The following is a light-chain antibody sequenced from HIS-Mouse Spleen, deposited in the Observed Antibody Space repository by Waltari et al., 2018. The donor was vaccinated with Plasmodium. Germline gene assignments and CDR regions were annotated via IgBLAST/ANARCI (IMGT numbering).Light chain of an antibody. J-gene: IGKJ3*01. CDR2: DAS. Sequence: DIQMTQSPSSLSSSVEDRVTITCQASKDISNYLNWYQQKPGKAPKLLIYDASNLETGVPSRFSGSGSGTDFTFTISSLQPEDIATYYCQQYDNLPPLFTFGPGTKVDIK. V-gene: IGKV1-33*01. CDR1: KDISNY. CDR3: QQYDNLPPLFT.